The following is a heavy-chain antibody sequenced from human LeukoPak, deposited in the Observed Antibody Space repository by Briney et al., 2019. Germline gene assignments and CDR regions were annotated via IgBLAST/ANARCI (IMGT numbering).Heavy chain of an antibody. CDR2: ICNSGGT. Sequence: SDTLSLTCTVSGDSISTYYWSWIRQPPGKGLEWIGCICNSGGTNYNPSLKSRVTISVDTSKNQFSLNLSSVTAADTAVYYCAKTGRPNNSGWYRWFDPWGQGTMVTVSS. CDR1: GDSISTYY. J-gene: IGHJ3*01. D-gene: IGHD6-19*01. CDR3: AKTGRPNNSGWYRWFDP. V-gene: IGHV4-4*09.